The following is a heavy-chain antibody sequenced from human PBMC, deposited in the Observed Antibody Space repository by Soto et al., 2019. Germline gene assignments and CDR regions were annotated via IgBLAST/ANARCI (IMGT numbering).Heavy chain of an antibody. CDR2: IYYSGST. D-gene: IGHD6-19*01. V-gene: IGHV4-59*01. Sequence: SETLSLTCTVSGGSISSYYWSWLRQPPGKGLEWIGYIYYSGSTNYNPSLKSRVTISVDTSKNQFSLKLSSVTAADTAVYYCARCDSGSWIDPWGQGTLVTVSS. CDR3: ARCDSGSWIDP. CDR1: GGSISSYY. J-gene: IGHJ5*02.